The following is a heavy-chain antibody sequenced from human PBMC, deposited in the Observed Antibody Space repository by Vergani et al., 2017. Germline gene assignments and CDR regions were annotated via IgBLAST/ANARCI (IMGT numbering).Heavy chain of an antibody. CDR2: INHSGST. J-gene: IGHJ4*02. D-gene: IGHD3-10*01. V-gene: IGHV4-34*01. Sequence: QVQLQQWGAGLLKPSETLSLTCAVYGGSFSGYYWSWSRQPPGKGLEWIGEINHSGSTNYNPSLNSRVTISVDTSKNQFSLKLSAVTAADTAVYYCARRSYGLDYWGQGTLVTVSS. CDR3: ARRSYGLDY. CDR1: GGSFSGYY.